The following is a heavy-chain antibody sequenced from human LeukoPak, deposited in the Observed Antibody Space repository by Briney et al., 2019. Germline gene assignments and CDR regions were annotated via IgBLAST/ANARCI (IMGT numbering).Heavy chain of an antibody. D-gene: IGHD3-22*01. CDR2: IYYSGST. CDR3: ARASSLYDSSGYYLRTFYFDY. V-gene: IGHV4-31*03. CDR1: GGSISSGGYY. J-gene: IGHJ4*02. Sequence: SETLSLTCTVSGGSISSGGYYWSWIRQHPGKGLEWIGYIYYSGSTYYNPSLKSRVTMSVDTSKNQFSLKLSSVTAADTAVYYCARASSLYDSSGYYLRTFYFDYWGQGTLVTVSS.